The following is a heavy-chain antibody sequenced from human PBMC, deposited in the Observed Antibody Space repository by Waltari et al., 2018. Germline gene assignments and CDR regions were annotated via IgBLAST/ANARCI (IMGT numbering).Heavy chain of an antibody. CDR2: IKPDGSER. J-gene: IGHJ6*02. Sequence: EVQLVESGGGLVQPGGSLRLSCAASGFTFSNAWMDWVRQAPGKGLEGVANIKPDGSERYSVDSVKGRFTISRDNAKNSVYLQMNSLRAEDTAVYYCSRSLDAWGQGTTVTVSS. CDR3: SRSLDA. V-gene: IGHV3-7*03. CDR1: GFTFSNAW.